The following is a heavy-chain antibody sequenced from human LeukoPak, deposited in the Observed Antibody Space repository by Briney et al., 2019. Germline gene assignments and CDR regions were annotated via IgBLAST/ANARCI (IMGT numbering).Heavy chain of an antibody. Sequence: ASVKVSCKASGYTFTSYYMHWVRQAPGQGLEWMGIINPSGGSTSYAQKFQGRVTMTRDTSTSTVYMELSSLRSEDTAVYYCARGPVSRSSSWYHLGEYFQHWGQGTLVTVSS. D-gene: IGHD6-13*01. V-gene: IGHV1-46*01. CDR2: INPSGGST. J-gene: IGHJ1*01. CDR1: GYTFTSYY. CDR3: ARGPVSRSSSWYHLGEYFQH.